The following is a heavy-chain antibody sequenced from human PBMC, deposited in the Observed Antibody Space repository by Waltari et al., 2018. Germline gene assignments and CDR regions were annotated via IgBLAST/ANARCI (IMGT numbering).Heavy chain of an antibody. CDR3: ARHWKKSGYRFDP. D-gene: IGHD5-12*01. Sequence: QLQLQESGPGLVKPSETLSLTCTVSGGSISRSSYYWGWIRQSPGKGLEWIGSIYYSGSTDYNPTLESLVTISGDTSKKQFSLKLSSVTAADTAVYYCARHWKKSGYRFDPWGQGTLVTVSS. V-gene: IGHV4-39*01. J-gene: IGHJ5*02. CDR2: IYYSGST. CDR1: GGSISRSSYY.